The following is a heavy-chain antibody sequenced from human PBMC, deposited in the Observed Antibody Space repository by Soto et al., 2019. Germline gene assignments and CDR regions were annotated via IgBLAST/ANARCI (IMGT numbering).Heavy chain of an antibody. CDR3: ARVEGGSAGAGVVGC. CDR2: IYHNGRT. D-gene: IGHD1-26*01. CDR1: GYSISSGYY. Sequence: SETLSLTCAVSGYSISSGYYWGWIRQPPGKGLEWIGSIYHNGRTYYNPSLKSRVIISVDTSKNQFSLNLSSVTAADTAVYYCARVEGGSAGAGVVGCWGQGSLVTVSS. V-gene: IGHV4-38-2*01. J-gene: IGHJ4*02.